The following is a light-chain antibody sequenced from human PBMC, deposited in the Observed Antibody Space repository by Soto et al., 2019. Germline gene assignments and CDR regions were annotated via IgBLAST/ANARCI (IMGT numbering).Light chain of an antibody. Sequence: IVMTQSPATLSVSPGEGATLSCRASQSVSSSSLAWYQQRPGQAPRLLIYGTSSRATGIPDRLSGSGSGTDFTLTISRLEPEDFAVYYCQQYGSSPITFGQGTRLEIK. CDR2: GTS. CDR3: QQYGSSPIT. V-gene: IGKV3-20*01. J-gene: IGKJ5*01. CDR1: QSVSSSS.